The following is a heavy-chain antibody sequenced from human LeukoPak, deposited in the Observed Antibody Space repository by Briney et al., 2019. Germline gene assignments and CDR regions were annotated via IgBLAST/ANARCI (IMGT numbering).Heavy chain of an antibody. CDR1: GVTFTSDS. D-gene: IGHD4-11*01. Sequence: PGGSLRLSCAASGVTFTSDSMSWVRQAPGQGLKCLSSISSSSSFIYYADSVKGRFTITRDSIKNAQYQQMNSLRAEATAVYYSARASGDDYSDYENAFDIWGQGTMVTVSS. J-gene: IGHJ3*02. CDR3: ARASGDDYSDYENAFDI. V-gene: IGHV3-21*01. CDR2: ISSSSSFI.